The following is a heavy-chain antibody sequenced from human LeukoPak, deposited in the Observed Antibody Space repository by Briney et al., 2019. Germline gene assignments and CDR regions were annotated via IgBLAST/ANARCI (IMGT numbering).Heavy chain of an antibody. CDR2: VTSSGGTT. CDR1: GFTFSSYE. J-gene: IGHJ5*02. D-gene: IGHD1-7*01. CDR3: AKTRYNWNYWFDP. V-gene: IGHV3-23*01. Sequence: PGGSLRLSCAASGFTFSSYEMNWVRQAPGKGLEWISYVTSSGGTTYYADSVKGRFTISRDNSKNTLYVQMNSLRAEDTAVYYCAKTRYNWNYWFDPWGQGTLVTVSS.